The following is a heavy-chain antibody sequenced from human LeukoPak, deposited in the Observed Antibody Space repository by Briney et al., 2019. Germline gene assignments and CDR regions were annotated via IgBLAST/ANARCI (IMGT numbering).Heavy chain of an antibody. CDR3: ARDSYSSGWYGMGY. J-gene: IGHJ4*02. CDR1: GYTFTSYD. Sequence: ASVKVSCKASGYTFTSYDINWVRQATGQGLEWMGWMNPNSGNTGYAQKFQGRVTMTRNTSISTAYMELSSLRSEDTAVYYCARDSYSSGWYGMGYWGQGTLVTVSS. V-gene: IGHV1-8*01. CDR2: MNPNSGNT. D-gene: IGHD6-19*01.